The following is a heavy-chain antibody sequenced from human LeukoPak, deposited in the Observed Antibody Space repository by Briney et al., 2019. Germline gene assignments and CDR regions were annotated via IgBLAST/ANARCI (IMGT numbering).Heavy chain of an antibody. J-gene: IGHJ3*02. CDR1: GYSISSGYY. D-gene: IGHD1-14*01. CDR2: IYHSGST. Sequence: SETLSLTCTVSGYSISSGYYWGWIRQPPGKGLEWIGSIYHSGSTYYNPSLKSRVTISVDTSKNQFSLKLSSVTAADTAVYYCARGITLYAFDIWGQGTMVTVS. V-gene: IGHV4-38-2*02. CDR3: ARGITLYAFDI.